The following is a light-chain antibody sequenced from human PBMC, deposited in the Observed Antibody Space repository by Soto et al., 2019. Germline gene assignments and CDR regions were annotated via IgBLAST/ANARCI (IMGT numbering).Light chain of an antibody. CDR3: SSYISSSTFVV. CDR1: SRDVGGYNY. J-gene: IGLJ2*01. V-gene: IGLV2-14*01. Sequence: QSALTQPASVSGSPGQSITISCTGTSRDVGGYNYVSWHQQHPGKAPKVIITEVSNRPSGVSNRFSGSTSGNTASLTISGLQAEDEADYYCSSYISSSTFVVFGGGTKLTVL. CDR2: EVS.